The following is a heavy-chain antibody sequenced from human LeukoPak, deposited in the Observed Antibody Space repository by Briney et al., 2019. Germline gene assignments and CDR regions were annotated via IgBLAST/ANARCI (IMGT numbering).Heavy chain of an antibody. CDR1: GGSISSSNW. J-gene: IGHJ6*03. D-gene: IGHD2-2*01. CDR2: IYHSGST. V-gene: IGHV4-4*02. Sequence: PSETLSLTCAVSGGSISSSNWWSWVRQPPGKGLEWIGEIYHSGSTNYNPSLKSRVTISVDTSNNQFSLKLSSVTAADTAVYYCARDLRGTSAMDVWGKGTTVTVSS. CDR3: ARDLRGTSAMDV.